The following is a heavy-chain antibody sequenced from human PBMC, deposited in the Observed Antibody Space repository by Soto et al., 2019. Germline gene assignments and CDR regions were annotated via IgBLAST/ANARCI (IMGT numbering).Heavy chain of an antibody. CDR1: GFTFSSYG. CDR2: ISSSGSNK. J-gene: IGHJ4*02. V-gene: IGHV3-33*08. D-gene: IGHD6-13*01. Sequence: PGGSLRLSCAASGFTFSSYGMHWVRQAPGKGLEWVAVISSSGSNKYYADSVKGRFTISRDNAKNTLYLQMNSLRAEDTAVYYCARDSPVRAAALYYFDYWGQGTLVTVSS. CDR3: ARDSPVRAAALYYFDY.